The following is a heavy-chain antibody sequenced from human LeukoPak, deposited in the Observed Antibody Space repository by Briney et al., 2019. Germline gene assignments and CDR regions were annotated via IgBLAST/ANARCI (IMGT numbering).Heavy chain of an antibody. CDR2: ISYDGSNK. CDR1: GFTFSSYG. Sequence: GGSLRLSCAASGFTFSSYGMHWVRQAPGKGLEWVAVISYDGSNKYYADSVKGRFTISRDNSKNTLYLQMNSLRAEDTAVYYCAKERVTMVRGPSDYWGQGTLVTVSS. J-gene: IGHJ4*02. V-gene: IGHV3-30*18. CDR3: AKERVTMVRGPSDY. D-gene: IGHD3-10*01.